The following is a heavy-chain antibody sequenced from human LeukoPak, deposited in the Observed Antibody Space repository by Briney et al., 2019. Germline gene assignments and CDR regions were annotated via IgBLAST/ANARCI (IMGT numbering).Heavy chain of an antibody. D-gene: IGHD6-19*01. CDR1: GFTFSSSE. V-gene: IGHV3-48*03. Sequence: GGSLTLSCAASGFTFSSSEMNWVRKAPGKGLQWVSYMSSSGSTIYHADSVKGRFTISRDNAKNSLYLQMNSLRAEDTAVYYCAKLYSSGWFYYFDYWGQGTLVTVSS. CDR3: AKLYSSGWFYYFDY. J-gene: IGHJ4*02. CDR2: MSSSGSTI.